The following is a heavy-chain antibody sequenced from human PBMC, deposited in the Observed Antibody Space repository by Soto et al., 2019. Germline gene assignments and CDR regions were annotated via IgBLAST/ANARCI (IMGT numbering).Heavy chain of an antibody. D-gene: IGHD1-26*01. CDR1: GGSISSYY. J-gene: IGHJ4*02. Sequence: QVQLQESGPGLVKPSETLSLTCTVSGGSISSYYWSWIRQPPGKGLEWIGYIYYSGSTNYNPSLQSRVTXXVXTXXNQFSLKLSSVTAADTAVYYCARVLSGSYWGFFDYWGQGTLVTVSS. CDR3: ARVLSGSYWGFFDY. CDR2: IYYSGST. V-gene: IGHV4-59*01.